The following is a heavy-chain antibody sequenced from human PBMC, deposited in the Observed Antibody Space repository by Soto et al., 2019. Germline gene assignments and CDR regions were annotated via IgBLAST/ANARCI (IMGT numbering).Heavy chain of an antibody. CDR3: AREWSPSVDLDY. V-gene: IGHV3-30-3*01. CDR1: GFTFSSHS. CDR2: ISYDGSIK. D-gene: IGHD1-26*01. J-gene: IGHJ4*02. Sequence: QVQLVESGGGVVQPGRSLRLSCAASGFTFSSHSIQWVRQAPGKGLEWVAVISYDGSIKYYADSVKGRFTISRDNSKNTAYLQTNSLRAEDTAVFYCAREWSPSVDLDYWGQGTLVIVSS.